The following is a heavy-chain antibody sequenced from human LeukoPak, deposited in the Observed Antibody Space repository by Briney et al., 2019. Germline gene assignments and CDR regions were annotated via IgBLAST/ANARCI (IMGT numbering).Heavy chain of an antibody. Sequence: SGPTLVNPTQALTLTCTFSGFSLSTSGMCVSWIRQPPGKALEWLALIDWDDDKYYSTSLKTRLTISKDTSKNQVVLTMTNMDPVDTATYYCARIQVGGSGYGYDAFDIWGQGTMVTVSS. V-gene: IGHV2-70*01. CDR3: ARIQVGGSGYGYDAFDI. CDR2: IDWDDDK. CDR1: GFSLSTSGMC. J-gene: IGHJ3*02. D-gene: IGHD5-12*01.